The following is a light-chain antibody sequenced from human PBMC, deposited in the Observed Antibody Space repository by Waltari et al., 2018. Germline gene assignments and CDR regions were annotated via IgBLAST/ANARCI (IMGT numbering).Light chain of an antibody. Sequence: QSVLTQPPSASGTPGQRVTISCSGRSSTIGSNYAFWYQQLPGTAPKLLIYRNNQRPSGVPDRFFGSKSGTSASLVISGLRSEDEAYYYCAAWDDSLSGCVVFGGGTKVTVL. CDR1: SSTIGSNY. V-gene: IGLV1-47*01. J-gene: IGLJ2*01. CDR3: AAWDDSLSGCVV. CDR2: RNN.